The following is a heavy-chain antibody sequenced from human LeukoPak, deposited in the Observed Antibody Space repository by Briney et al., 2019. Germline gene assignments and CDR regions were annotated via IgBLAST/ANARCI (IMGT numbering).Heavy chain of an antibody. J-gene: IGHJ4*02. CDR1: GYTFTSYY. CDR3: ARDTRGYYYDSSGYLDY. D-gene: IGHD3-22*01. Sequence: GASVKVSCKASGYTFTSYYMHWVRQAPGQGLEWMGIINPSGGSTSYAQKFQGRVTMTRDTSTSTVYMELSSLRSEDTAVYYCARDTRGYYYDSSGYLDYWGQGTLVTVSS. CDR2: INPSGGST. V-gene: IGHV1-46*01.